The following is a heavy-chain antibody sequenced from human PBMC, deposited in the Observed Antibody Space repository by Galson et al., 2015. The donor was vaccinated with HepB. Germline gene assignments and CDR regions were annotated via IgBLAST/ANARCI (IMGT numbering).Heavy chain of an antibody. D-gene: IGHD2-2*01. J-gene: IGHJ6*02. Sequence: LRLSCAASGFTFSGSAMHWVRQASGKGLEWVGRIRSKANSYATAYAASVKGRFTISRDDSKNTAYLQMNSLKTEDTAVYYCTRLYCSSTSCYEDYYYYGMDVWGQGTTVTVSS. CDR1: GFTFSGSA. CDR2: IRSKANSYAT. V-gene: IGHV3-73*01. CDR3: TRLYCSSTSCYEDYYYYGMDV.